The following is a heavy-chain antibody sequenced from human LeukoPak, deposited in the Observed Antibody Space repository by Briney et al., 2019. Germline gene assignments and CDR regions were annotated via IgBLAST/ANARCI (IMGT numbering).Heavy chain of an antibody. V-gene: IGHV4-59*01. Sequence: SETLSLTCTVSGGSISSYYWSWIRQPPGKGLEWIGYIYYSGSTNYNPSLQSRVTISVDTSKNQFSLKLSSVTAADTAVYYCARARRDGHMLIDYWGQGTLVTVSS. J-gene: IGHJ4*02. CDR1: GGSISSYY. CDR2: IYYSGST. D-gene: IGHD5-24*01. CDR3: ARARRDGHMLIDY.